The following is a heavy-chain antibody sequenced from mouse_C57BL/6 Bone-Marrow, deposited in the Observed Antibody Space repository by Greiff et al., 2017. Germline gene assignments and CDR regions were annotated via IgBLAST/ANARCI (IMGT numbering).Heavy chain of an antibody. CDR2: IDPENGDT. D-gene: IGHD1-1*01. CDR1: GFNIKDDY. CDR3: TRYYYGSTLYWYFDV. J-gene: IGHJ1*03. V-gene: IGHV14-4*01. Sequence: VQLQQSGAELVRPGASVKLSCTASGFNIKDDYMHWVKQRPEQGLEWIGWIDPENGDTEYASKFQGKATITADTSSNTAYLQLSSLTSEDTAVYYCTRYYYGSTLYWYFDVWGTGTTGTGSS.